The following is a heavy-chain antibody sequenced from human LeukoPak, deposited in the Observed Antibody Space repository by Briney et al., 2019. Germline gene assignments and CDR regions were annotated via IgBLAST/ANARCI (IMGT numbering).Heavy chain of an antibody. CDR1: GGSFSGYY. V-gene: IGHV4-34*01. CDR2: INHSGST. D-gene: IGHD2-2*01. Sequence: SETLSLTCAVYGGSFSGYYWSWIRQPPGKGLEWIGEINHSGSTNYNPSLKSRVTISVDTSKNQFSLKLSSVTAADTAVYYCASSPPVPAAEDAFDIWGQGTMVTVSS. J-gene: IGHJ3*02. CDR3: ASSPPVPAAEDAFDI.